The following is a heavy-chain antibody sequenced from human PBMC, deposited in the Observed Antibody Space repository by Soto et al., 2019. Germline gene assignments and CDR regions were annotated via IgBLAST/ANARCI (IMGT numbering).Heavy chain of an antibody. J-gene: IGHJ4*02. V-gene: IGHV1-18*01. CDR2: ISVYNGNT. CDR3: ASGWFGEFVYYFDY. D-gene: IGHD3-10*01. CDR1: GYTFTSYG. Sequence: ASVKVSCKGSGYTFTSYGFSWVRQAPGQGLEWMGWISVYNGNTNYAQKLQGRVTMTTDTSTSTAYMELRSLRSDDTAVYYCASGWFGEFVYYFDYWGQGTLVTVSS.